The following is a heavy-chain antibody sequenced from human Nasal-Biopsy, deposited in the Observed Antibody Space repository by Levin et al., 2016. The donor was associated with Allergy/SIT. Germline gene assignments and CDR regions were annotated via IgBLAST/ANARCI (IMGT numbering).Heavy chain of an antibody. D-gene: IGHD3-3*01. CDR1: GYIFTNYG. J-gene: IGHJ6*03. CDR2: ISAYNGDT. Sequence: VKVSCKASGYIFTNYGVAWVRQAPGQGLEWMGCISAYNGDTNYAQNHQGRVTMTTDTSTSTAYMELKNLRSDDTAVYFCARAPYNFDYWSGRKGAYYYMDVWGKGTTVTVSS. CDR3: ARAPYNFDYWSGRKGAYYYMDV. V-gene: IGHV1-18*01.